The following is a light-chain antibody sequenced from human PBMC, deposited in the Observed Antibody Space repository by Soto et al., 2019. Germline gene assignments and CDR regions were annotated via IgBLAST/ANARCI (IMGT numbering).Light chain of an antibody. Sequence: EIVLTQSPATLSLSPGESATLSCRASQSVSSYLACYQQNPGQAPRLLFYDASNRATGIPARFSGSGSGTDFTVTISSLEPEDFAVYYCQQRSNWTSTVGQGTKLEIK. V-gene: IGKV3-11*01. CDR3: QQRSNWTST. CDR2: DAS. J-gene: IGKJ2*01. CDR1: QSVSSY.